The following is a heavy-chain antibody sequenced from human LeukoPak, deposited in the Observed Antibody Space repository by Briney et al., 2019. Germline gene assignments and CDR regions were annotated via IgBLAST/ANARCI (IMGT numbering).Heavy chain of an antibody. D-gene: IGHD5-12*01. CDR3: ARVAGYVIDY. CDR2: IYYSGST. J-gene: IGHJ4*02. V-gene: IGHV4-59*01. Sequence: SETLSLTSTVSGGAICSYYWSWIRQPPGRGLEWIGYIYYSGSTNYNPSLNSRVTISVDTSKNQFSLKLSSVTAADTAVYYCARVAGYVIDYWGQGTLVTVSS. CDR1: GGAICSYY.